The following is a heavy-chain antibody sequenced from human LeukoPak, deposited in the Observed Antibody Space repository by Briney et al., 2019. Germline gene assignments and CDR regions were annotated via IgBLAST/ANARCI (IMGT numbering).Heavy chain of an antibody. V-gene: IGHV3-23*01. D-gene: IGHD6-19*01. Sequence: GGSLTLSCAASGFTFSSDAMSWVRQVPGKQLEWVSAISSGAGTTGYADSVKGRFTISRVNSKSTIYLQMNSLRAEDTAIYYCAKDLEQSYSGWSTSYDDWGQGTLVTVSS. CDR3: AKDLEQSYSGWSTSYDD. CDR2: ISSGAGTT. CDR1: GFTFSSDA. J-gene: IGHJ4*02.